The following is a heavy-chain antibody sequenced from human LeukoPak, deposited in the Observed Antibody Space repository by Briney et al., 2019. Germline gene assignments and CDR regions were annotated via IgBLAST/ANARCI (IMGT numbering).Heavy chain of an antibody. CDR3: ARDVSGSMDV. Sequence: SETLSLTCAVSGYSISSGYYWAWIRQSPGKGLEWIVSMHTSGTTYYNPSLKGRVTISLDTSKNHFSVKVSSVTAADTAVYYCARDVSGSMDVWGRGTTVTVSS. J-gene: IGHJ6*03. CDR2: MHTSGTT. V-gene: IGHV4-38-2*02. CDR1: GYSISSGYY.